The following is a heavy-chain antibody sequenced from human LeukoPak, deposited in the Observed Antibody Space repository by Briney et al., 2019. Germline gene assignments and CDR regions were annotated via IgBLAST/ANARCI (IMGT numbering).Heavy chain of an antibody. Sequence: SETLSLTCIVSGGSISSHYWSWIRQTPGKGLEYIGYIYYSGSTDYNPSLKSRVTISLDTSKNQFSLNLSSVTAADTAVYYCARRSGVLDSRDSRYYFDHWGQGTLVTVSS. CDR2: IYYSGST. V-gene: IGHV4-59*11. CDR1: GGSISSHY. D-gene: IGHD3-22*01. J-gene: IGHJ4*02. CDR3: ARRSGVLDSRDSRYYFDH.